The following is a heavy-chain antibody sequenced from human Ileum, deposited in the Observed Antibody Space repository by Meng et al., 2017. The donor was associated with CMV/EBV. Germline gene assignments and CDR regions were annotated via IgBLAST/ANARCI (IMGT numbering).Heavy chain of an antibody. CDR3: AREGGHDHGGQPALFY. Sequence: SGFTFSSYAMHWVRQGPGKGLEWVTIISYDGSNKYYADSVKGRFTISRDNSKNTLFLQMNSLRAEDTAVYYCAREGGHDHGGQPALFYWGQGTLVTVSS. CDR2: ISYDGSNK. CDR1: GFTFSSYA. V-gene: IGHV3-30-3*01. J-gene: IGHJ4*02. D-gene: IGHD4-23*01.